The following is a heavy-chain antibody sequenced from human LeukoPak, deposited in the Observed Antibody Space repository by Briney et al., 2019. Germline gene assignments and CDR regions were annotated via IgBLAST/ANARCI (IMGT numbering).Heavy chain of an antibody. CDR1: GGSISSGSYY. D-gene: IGHD4-23*01. CDR2: IYTSGST. CDR3: ARVPRTTVVTRGAFDI. V-gene: IGHV4-61*02. Sequence: SETLSLTCTVSGGSISSGSYYWSWIRQPAGKGLEWIGRIYTSGSTNCNPTLKSRVTISVDTSKNQFSLKLSSVTAADTAVYYCARVPRTTVVTRGAFDIWGQGTMVTVSS. J-gene: IGHJ3*02.